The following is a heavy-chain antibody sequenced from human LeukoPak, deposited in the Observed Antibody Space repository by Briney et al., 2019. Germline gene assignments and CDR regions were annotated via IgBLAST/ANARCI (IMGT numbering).Heavy chain of an antibody. D-gene: IGHD3-22*01. CDR2: INHSGST. J-gene: IGHJ3*02. V-gene: IGHV4-34*01. Sequence: SETLSLTCAVYGGSFSGYYWSWIRQPPGKGLEWIGEINHSGSTNYNPSLKSRVTISVDTSKNQFSLKLSSVTAADTAVYYCAREPYYYDSSGYYDAFDIWGQGTMVTVSS. CDR3: AREPYYYDSSGYYDAFDI. CDR1: GGSFSGYY.